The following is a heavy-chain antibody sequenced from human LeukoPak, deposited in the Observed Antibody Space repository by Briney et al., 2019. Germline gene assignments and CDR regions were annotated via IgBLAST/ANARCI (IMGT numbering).Heavy chain of an antibody. D-gene: IGHD3-10*01. CDR2: IYYSGST. V-gene: IGHV4-61*01. CDR1: GGSVSSGSYY. CDR3: ARVGWYGGLTEFDY. Sequence: SETLSLTCTASGGSVSSGSYYWSWIRQPPGKGLEWIGYIYYSGSTNYNPSLKSRVTISGDTSKNQFSLKLSSVTAADTAVYYCARVGWYGGLTEFDYWGPGTLVTVSS. J-gene: IGHJ4*02.